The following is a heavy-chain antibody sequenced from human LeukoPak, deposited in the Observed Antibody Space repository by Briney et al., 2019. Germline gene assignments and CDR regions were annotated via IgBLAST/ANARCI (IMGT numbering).Heavy chain of an antibody. CDR1: GGTFSSYA. CDR3: ARARDFWSGYRRYYYYYYGMDV. D-gene: IGHD3-3*01. V-gene: IGHV1-69*13. Sequence: GASVKVSCKASGGTFSSYAISWVRQAPGQGLEWMGGIIPIFGTANYAQKFQGRVTITADESTSTAYMELSSLRSEDTAVYYCARARDFWSGYRRYYYYYYGMDVWGQGTTVTVSS. J-gene: IGHJ6*02. CDR2: IIPIFGTA.